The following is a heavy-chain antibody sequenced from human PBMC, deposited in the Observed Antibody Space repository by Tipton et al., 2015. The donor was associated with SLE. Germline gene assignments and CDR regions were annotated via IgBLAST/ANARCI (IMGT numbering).Heavy chain of an antibody. J-gene: IGHJ4*02. CDR1: GGSISSSSYY. CDR3: AKHYYDSSGFFDS. Sequence: TLSLTCTVSGGSISSSSYYWGWIRQPPGKGLEWIGSIYYSGSTYYNPSLKSRVTISVDTSKNQFSLKLNSVTAADTAVYYCAKHYYDSSGFFDSWGQGTLSTVSS. D-gene: IGHD3-22*01. V-gene: IGHV4-39*01. CDR2: IYYSGST.